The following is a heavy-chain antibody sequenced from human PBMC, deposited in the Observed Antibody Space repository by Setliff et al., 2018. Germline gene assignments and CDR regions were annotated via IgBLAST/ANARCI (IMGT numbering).Heavy chain of an antibody. CDR2: INHSGST. CDR3: ARGGGSVLPNYYYFNYMDV. D-gene: IGHD2-15*01. Sequence: GSLRLSCAASGFTFSNAWMNWVRQAPGKGLEWIGEINHSGSTNYNQSLKSRVTLSVDTSKNQFSLQLTSVTAADTAIYYCARGGGSVLPNYYYFNYMDVWGKGTTVTVSS. V-gene: IGHV4-34*01. J-gene: IGHJ6*03. CDR1: GFTFSNAW.